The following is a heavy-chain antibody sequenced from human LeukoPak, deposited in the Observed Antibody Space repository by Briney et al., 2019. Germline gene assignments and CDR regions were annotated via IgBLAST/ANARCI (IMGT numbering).Heavy chain of an antibody. CDR2: IYHSGTT. CDR3: ARGTTGYTWFEP. J-gene: IGHJ5*02. Sequence: SETLSLTCTVSGYSISSVYYWGWIRQPPGKGLEWIGSIYHSGTTHYNPSLTSRVTISVDTSKNQFSLKLSSVTAADTAVYYCARGTTGYTWFEPWGQGTLVTVSS. CDR1: GYSISSVYY. V-gene: IGHV4-38-2*02. D-gene: IGHD1-14*01.